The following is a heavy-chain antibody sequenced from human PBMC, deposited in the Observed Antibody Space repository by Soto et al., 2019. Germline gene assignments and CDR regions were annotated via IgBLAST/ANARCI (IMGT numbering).Heavy chain of an antibody. D-gene: IGHD1-26*01. CDR1: SGPSSSHN. V-gene: IGHV4-59*08. CDR2: VYYTGGT. CDR3: VRQGIDYLHGLVDV. J-gene: IGHJ6*02. Sequence: QVHVQQSGPGLVKPSETLSLSCTVSSGPSSSHNWCWIRQPPGRGLEWIGYVYYTGGTSYNPSLKSRVTISADPSTHHSSLPLSSVTAADTAVYYCVRQGIDYLHGLVDVWGQGTTVSVSS.